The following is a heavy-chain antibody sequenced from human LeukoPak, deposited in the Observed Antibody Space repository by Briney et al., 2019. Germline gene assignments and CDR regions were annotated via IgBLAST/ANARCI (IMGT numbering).Heavy chain of an antibody. J-gene: IGHJ6*02. D-gene: IGHD6-13*01. CDR3: AAESSGSSWPYYYGMDV. CDR1: GFTFTSST. V-gene: IGHV1-58*01. Sequence: ASVKVSGKASGFTFTSSTLHWVRQARGQRLEWIGWIVVGSGNTNYAQKFQERVTITRDMSTSTAYMELSSLRSEDTAVYYCAAESSGSSWPYYYGMDVWGQGTTVAVSS. CDR2: IVVGSGNT.